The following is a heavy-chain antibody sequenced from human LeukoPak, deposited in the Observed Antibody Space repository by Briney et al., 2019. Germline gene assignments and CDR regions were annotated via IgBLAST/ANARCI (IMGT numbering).Heavy chain of an antibody. V-gene: IGHV3-66*01. Sequence: PGGSLRLSCAASGLTVSSNYMSWVRQAPGKGLEWVSVIHRGGSADYADSVKGRFTISRDNSKNTVYLQMNSLSDEDTAVYYCANIDCIGSSCPHYWGQGALVTVSS. CDR2: IHRGGSA. D-gene: IGHD2-15*01. J-gene: IGHJ4*02. CDR1: GLTVSSNY. CDR3: ANIDCIGSSCPHY.